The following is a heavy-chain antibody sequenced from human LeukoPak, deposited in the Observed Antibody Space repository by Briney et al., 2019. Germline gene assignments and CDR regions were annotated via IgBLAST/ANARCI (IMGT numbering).Heavy chain of an antibody. CDR1: GDSVSRTDAG. CDR3: ARDQTLYSKGRAAFDI. J-gene: IGHJ3*02. CDR2: TYYRSKWYK. D-gene: IGHD5-12*01. V-gene: IGHV6-1*01. Sequence: SQTLSLTCAISGDSVSRTDAGWGWIRQSPSRGLEWLGRTYYRSKWYKDDAGWYKDDESRITINVDTVKNQFSLQLNSVTPEDTAVYYCARDQTLYSKGRAAFDIWGQGTMVTVSS.